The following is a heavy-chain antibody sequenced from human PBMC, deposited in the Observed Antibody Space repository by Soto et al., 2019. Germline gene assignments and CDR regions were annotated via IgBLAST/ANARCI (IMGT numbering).Heavy chain of an antibody. V-gene: IGHV3-7*04. CDR2: MNPDGSEQ. CDR3: TRDLNHDSGP. D-gene: IGHD1-26*01. Sequence: EVHPVESGGGLVQPGGSLRLSCAASGFTFTDYWMTWVRQAPGKGLEGVANMNPDGSEQYYLDSVKGRFTISRDNAKNSLYLQMNSLRGEDTAVYYCTRDLNHDSGPWGQGTQVIVSS. J-gene: IGHJ5*02. CDR1: GFTFTDYW.